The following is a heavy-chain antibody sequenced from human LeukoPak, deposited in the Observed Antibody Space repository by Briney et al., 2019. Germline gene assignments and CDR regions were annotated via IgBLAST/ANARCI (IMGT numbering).Heavy chain of an antibody. J-gene: IGHJ4*02. CDR1: GYSFTSYW. Sequence: GESLKISCKGSGYSFTSYWIGWVRQMPGKGLEWMGIIYPGDSDTRHRPSFQGQVTISADKSISTAYLQWSSLKASDTAMYYCARPTGYSSGWYGPVYFDYWGQGTLVTVSS. CDR3: ARPTGYSSGWYGPVYFDY. V-gene: IGHV5-51*01. CDR2: IYPGDSDT. D-gene: IGHD6-19*01.